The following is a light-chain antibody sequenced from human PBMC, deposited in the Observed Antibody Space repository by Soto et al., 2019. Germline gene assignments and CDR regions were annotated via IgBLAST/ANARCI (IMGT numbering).Light chain of an antibody. Sequence: DIVMTQSPLSLPVTPGEPASISCRSSQSLLHTNGYNYLNWYLQKPGQSPQLLIYLGSNRASGVPDRFSGSGSGTDFILKISRVEAEDVRVYYCMQALQTPTTFGQGTKLEIK. CDR2: LGS. J-gene: IGKJ2*01. V-gene: IGKV2-28*01. CDR1: QSLLHTNGYNY. CDR3: MQALQTPTT.